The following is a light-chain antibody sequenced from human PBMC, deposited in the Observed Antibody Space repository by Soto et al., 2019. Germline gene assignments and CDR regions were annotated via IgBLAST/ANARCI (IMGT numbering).Light chain of an antibody. CDR1: SSDVGEYDY. CDR3: CSYAGSPYV. J-gene: IGLJ1*01. CDR2: DVS. Sequence: APTQPRSVSGSPGQSVTISCTGTSSDVGEYDYVSWYQQHPGKAPKLMIFDVSERPSGVPDRFSGSKTGNTASLTISGLQAEDEADYYCCSYAGSPYVFGTGTKLTVL. V-gene: IGLV2-11*01.